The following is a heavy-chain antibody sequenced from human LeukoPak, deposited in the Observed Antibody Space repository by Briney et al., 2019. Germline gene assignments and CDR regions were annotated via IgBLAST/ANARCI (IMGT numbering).Heavy chain of an antibody. CDR1: GGSISSSSYY. Sequence: PSETLSLTCTVSGGSISSSSYYWGWIRQPPGKGLEWIGSNYYSGSTYYNPSLKSRVTISVDTSKNQFSLKLSSVTAADTAVYYCARVVAGDILTGLYYYYYMDVWGKGTTVTVSS. V-gene: IGHV4-39*07. CDR3: ARVVAGDILTGLYYYYYMDV. J-gene: IGHJ6*03. CDR2: NYYSGST. D-gene: IGHD3-9*01.